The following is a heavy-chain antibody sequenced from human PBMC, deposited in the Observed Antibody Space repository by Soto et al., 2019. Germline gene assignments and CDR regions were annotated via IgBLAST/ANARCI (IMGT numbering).Heavy chain of an antibody. Sequence: ARGQRLEWIGWIVVGSGNTNYAQKFQERVTITRDMSTSTAYMELSSLRSEDTAVYYCAAAPWHAIDHYYYGMDVWGQGTTVTVSS. V-gene: IGHV1-58*01. CDR2: IVVGSGNT. CDR3: AAAPWHAIDHYYYGMDV. J-gene: IGHJ6*02.